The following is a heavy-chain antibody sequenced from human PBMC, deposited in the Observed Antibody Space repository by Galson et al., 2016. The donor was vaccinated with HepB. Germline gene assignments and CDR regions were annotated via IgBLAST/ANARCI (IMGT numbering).Heavy chain of an antibody. V-gene: IGHV4-34*01. D-gene: IGHD6-19*01. J-gene: IGHJ6*02. CDR3: ARPRSGPVGGNYYMDV. Sequence: ETLSLTCAVYGGSFSGYNWTWIRQPPGKGLEWIGEIHHSGSTIYNPSLKSRVTTSVDSSKNKLSLSLRSVTAADTAVYYCARPRSGPVGGNYYMDVWGQGTTVTISS. CDR2: IHHSGST. CDR1: GGSFSGYN.